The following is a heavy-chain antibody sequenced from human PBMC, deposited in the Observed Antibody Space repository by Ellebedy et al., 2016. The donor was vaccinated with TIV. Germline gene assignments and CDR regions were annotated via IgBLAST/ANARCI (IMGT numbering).Heavy chain of an antibody. CDR1: GDTVFTSSA. V-gene: IGHV6-1*01. CDR2: AYYRSRWYY. J-gene: IGHJ4*02. Sequence: SQTLSLTCAFSGDTVFTSSAWTWIRQSPSRGLEWLGRAYYRSRWYYDYAVSVRGRITISPDTSKNQFSLHLNSVTPEDTAVYYCARDFGNSSGWPHFDYWGQGTLVTVSS. CDR3: ARDFGNSSGWPHFDY. D-gene: IGHD6-19*01.